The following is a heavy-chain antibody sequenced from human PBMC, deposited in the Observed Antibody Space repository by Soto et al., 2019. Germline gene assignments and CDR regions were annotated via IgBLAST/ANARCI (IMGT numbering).Heavy chain of an antibody. V-gene: IGHV1-69*06. CDR2: VIPIFGTA. J-gene: IGHJ4*02. CDR1: GGTFSSYA. CDR3: ARGGGGPYSSGWIFDY. D-gene: IGHD6-19*01. Sequence: QVQLVQSGAEVKKPGSSVKVSCKASGGTFSSYAISWVRQAPGQGLEWMGGVIPIFGTANYAQKFQGRVRITADKSTSTAYMELSSLRSEDTAVYYCARGGGGPYSSGWIFDYWGQGTLVTVSS.